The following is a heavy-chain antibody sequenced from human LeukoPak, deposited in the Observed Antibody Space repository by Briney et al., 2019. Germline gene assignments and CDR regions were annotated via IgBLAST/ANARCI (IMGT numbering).Heavy chain of an antibody. D-gene: IGHD3-22*01. J-gene: IGHJ6*03. CDR2: IYYSGST. CDR1: GGSISSYY. V-gene: IGHV4-59*01. CDR3: ARAIRDSSGYYLGYYYYYMDV. Sequence: SETLSLTCTVSGGSISSYYWSWIRQPPGKGLEWIGYIYYSGSTNYNPSLKSRVTISVDTSKNQFSLKLSSVTAADTAVYYCARAIRDSSGYYLGYYYYYMDVWGKGTTVTVSS.